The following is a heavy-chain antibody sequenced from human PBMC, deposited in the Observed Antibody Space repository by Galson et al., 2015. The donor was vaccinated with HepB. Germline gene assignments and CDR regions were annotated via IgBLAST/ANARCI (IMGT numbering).Heavy chain of an antibody. V-gene: IGHV3-66*01. D-gene: IGHD1-14*01. CDR3: ARDPPPPFRTGGFDP. Sequence: SLRLSCAASGFTFSSYAMHWVRQAPGKGLEWVSVIYSSGSTYYADSVKGRFTISRDNSKNTLYLQMNSLRAEDTAVYYCARDPPPPFRTGGFDPWGQGTLVTVSS. J-gene: IGHJ5*02. CDR2: IYSSGST. CDR1: GFTFSSYA.